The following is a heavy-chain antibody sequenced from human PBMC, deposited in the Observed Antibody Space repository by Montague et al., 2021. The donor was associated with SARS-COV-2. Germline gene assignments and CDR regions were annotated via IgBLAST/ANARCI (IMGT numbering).Heavy chain of an antibody. J-gene: IGHJ4*02. V-gene: IGHV4-31*09. CDR3: ATGPPSGLSVAGFDY. D-gene: IGHD6-19*01. Sequence: TLSLTCIVSGGSISSGGYYWSWIRQHPGKGLEWIVEIYHSGSTNYNPSLKNRVIISIDKSKNQFSLKLSSVTAADTAVYYCATGPPSGLSVAGFDYWGQGTLVTVSS. CDR1: GGSISSGGYY. CDR2: IYHSGST.